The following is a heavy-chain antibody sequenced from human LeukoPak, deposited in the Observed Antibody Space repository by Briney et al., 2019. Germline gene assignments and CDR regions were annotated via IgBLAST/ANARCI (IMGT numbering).Heavy chain of an antibody. CDR2: ISYDGSNK. Sequence: GGSLRLSCAASGFTFSSYAMHWVRQAPGKGLEWVAVISYDGSNKYYADSVKGRFTISRDNSKNTLYLQMNSLRAEDTAVYYCARDGSGSYHPLSYFDYWGQGTLVTVSS. J-gene: IGHJ4*02. CDR3: ARDGSGSYHPLSYFDY. CDR1: GFTFSSYA. D-gene: IGHD1-26*01. V-gene: IGHV3-30-3*01.